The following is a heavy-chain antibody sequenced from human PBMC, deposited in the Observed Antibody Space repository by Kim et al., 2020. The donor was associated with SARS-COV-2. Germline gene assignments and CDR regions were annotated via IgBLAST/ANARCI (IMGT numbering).Heavy chain of an antibody. D-gene: IGHD2-21*01. V-gene: IGHV4-4*08. CDR1: GGSLTSYH. CDR3: ARISHCGGYCYSFDY. CDR2: IYNSGNT. J-gene: IGHJ4*02. Sequence: SETLSLTCTVSGGSLTSYHCCWIRHPPGQGLEWIGNIYNSGNTNSNPSPQSRVTVSVATSTNQFSLRLSPVTAADTAASYCARISHCGGYCYSFDYWGQGTLVTVSS.